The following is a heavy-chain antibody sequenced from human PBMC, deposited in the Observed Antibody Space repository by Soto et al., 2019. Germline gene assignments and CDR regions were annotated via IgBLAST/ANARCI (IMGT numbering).Heavy chain of an antibody. J-gene: IGHJ5*02. CDR3: ARSISGDPWFDP. CDR1: GDSINRY. CDR2: IFYSGAT. V-gene: IGHV4-59*01. Sequence: SETLSLTCTVSGDSINRYWSWIRQPPGKGLEWIGYIFYSGATNYNPSLKRRVTISIDTSKKQFSLKLSSVTAAGTAVYYCARSISGDPWFDPWGQGTLVTVSS. D-gene: IGHD2-21*01.